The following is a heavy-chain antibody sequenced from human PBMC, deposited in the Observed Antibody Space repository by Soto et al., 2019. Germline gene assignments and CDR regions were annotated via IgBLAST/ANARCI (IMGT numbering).Heavy chain of an antibody. V-gene: IGHV4-34*01. D-gene: IGHD3-22*01. Sequence: SETLSLTCAVYGGSFSGYYWSWIRQPPGKGLEWIGEINHSGSTNYNPSLKSRVTISVDTSKNQFSLKLSSVTAADTAVYYCASITTTVPPYYYGMDVWGQGTTVTVSS. CDR2: INHSGST. CDR3: ASITTTVPPYYYGMDV. J-gene: IGHJ6*02. CDR1: GGSFSGYY.